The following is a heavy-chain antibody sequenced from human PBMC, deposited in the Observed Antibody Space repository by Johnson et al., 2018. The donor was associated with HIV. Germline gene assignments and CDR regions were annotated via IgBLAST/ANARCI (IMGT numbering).Heavy chain of an antibody. CDR1: GFTVRSNY. CDR3: ARVGAGHISGPDMVFDI. D-gene: IGHD6-19*01. V-gene: IGHV3-66*01. Sequence: VQVVESGGGLVQPGGSLRLSCAASGFTVRSNYMSWVRQAPGKGLEWVSVIYSGGSTYYADTVTGRFTISRDNSKNTLYLLMNSLRAEDTAVYHCARVGAGHISGPDMVFDIWGQGTMVTVSS. CDR2: IYSGGST. J-gene: IGHJ3*02.